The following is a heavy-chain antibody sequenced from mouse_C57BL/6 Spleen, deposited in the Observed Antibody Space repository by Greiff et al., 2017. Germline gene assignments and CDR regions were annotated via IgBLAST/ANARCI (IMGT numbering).Heavy chain of an antibody. J-gene: IGHJ4*01. CDR2: IRNKANGYTT. Sequence: EVQLVASGGGLVQPGGSLSLSCAASGFTFTDYYMSWVRQPPGKALEWLGFIRNKANGYTTEYSASVKGRFTISRDNSQSILYLQMNALRAEDSATYYCARRLRRDYAMDYWGQGTSVTVSS. D-gene: IGHD2-4*01. V-gene: IGHV7-3*01. CDR1: GFTFTDYY. CDR3: ARRLRRDYAMDY.